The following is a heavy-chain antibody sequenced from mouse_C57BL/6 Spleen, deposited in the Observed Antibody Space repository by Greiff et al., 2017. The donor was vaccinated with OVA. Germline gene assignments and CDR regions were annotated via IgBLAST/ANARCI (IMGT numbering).Heavy chain of an antibody. V-gene: IGHV3-8*01. CDR1: GYSITSDY. Sequence: EVKLMESGPGLAKPSQTLSLTCSVTGYSITSDYWNWIRKFPGNKLEYMRYISYSGSTYYNPSLKNRISITRDTSTNQYYLQLNSLTTEDTATYYCARDGFITMVVATDYYAMDYWGQGTSVTVSS. CDR2: ISYSGST. J-gene: IGHJ4*01. CDR3: ARDGFITMVVATDYYAMDY. D-gene: IGHD1-1*01.